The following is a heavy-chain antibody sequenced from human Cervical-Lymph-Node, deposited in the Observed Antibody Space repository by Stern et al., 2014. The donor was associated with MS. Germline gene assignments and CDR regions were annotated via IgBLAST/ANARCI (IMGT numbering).Heavy chain of an antibody. Sequence: VQLVESGAEVKKPGSSVKVPCKVSGATFSTNGISWVRQGPGQGLEWMGAIVPIFEKSNYAQKFRGRVSITADESTNTAYMELTSLTSEDTGVYYCAREHHGGNFAAWGQGTLVTVSS. CDR2: IVPIFEKS. V-gene: IGHV1-69*01. D-gene: IGHD4-23*01. CDR3: AREHHGGNFAA. CDR1: GATFSTNG. J-gene: IGHJ5*02.